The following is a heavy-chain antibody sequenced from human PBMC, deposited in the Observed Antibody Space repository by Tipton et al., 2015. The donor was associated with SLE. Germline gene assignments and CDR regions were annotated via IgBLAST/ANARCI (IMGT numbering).Heavy chain of an antibody. D-gene: IGHD1-1*01. V-gene: IGHV4-4*02. CDR3: ARVTGSDSCLYGMDV. CDR2: IHHTGST. CDR1: GSSISSNHW. Sequence: SLRLSCAVSGSSISSNHWWSWVRQPPGKGLEWIGEIHHTGSTNYNPSLKSRVTISVDKSKSQFSLKLSSVTAAETAVYYCARVTGSDSCLYGMDVWGQGTTVTVSS. J-gene: IGHJ6*02.